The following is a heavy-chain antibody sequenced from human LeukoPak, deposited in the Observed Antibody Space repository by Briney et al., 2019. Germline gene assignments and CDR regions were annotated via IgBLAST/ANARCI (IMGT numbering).Heavy chain of an antibody. V-gene: IGHV3-23*01. CDR2: ISGSGGST. CDR1: GFTFSNYA. Sequence: GGSLRLSCAASGFTFSNYAMSWVRQAPGKGLEWVSGISGSGGSTVYADSVKGRFTISRDNSKNTLYLQMNSLIAEDTAVYYCAKQRGYSGYETFDYWGQGTLVTVSS. J-gene: IGHJ4*02. CDR3: AKQRGYSGYETFDY. D-gene: IGHD5-12*01.